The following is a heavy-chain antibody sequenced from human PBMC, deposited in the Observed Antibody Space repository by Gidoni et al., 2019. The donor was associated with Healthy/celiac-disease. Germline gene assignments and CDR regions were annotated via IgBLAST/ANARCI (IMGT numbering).Heavy chain of an antibody. J-gene: IGHJ4*02. D-gene: IGHD3-9*01. CDR1: GYTFTGYY. CDR3: ARTAQLILTGYLLFDY. CDR2: INPNSGGT. V-gene: IGHV1-2*02. Sequence: QVQLVQSGAEGQKPGASVKVSCKASGYTFTGYYMHWVRQAPGQGLEWMGWINPNSGGTNYAQKFQGRVTMTRDTSISTAYMELSRLRSDDTAVYYCARTAQLILTGYLLFDYWGQGTLVTVSS.